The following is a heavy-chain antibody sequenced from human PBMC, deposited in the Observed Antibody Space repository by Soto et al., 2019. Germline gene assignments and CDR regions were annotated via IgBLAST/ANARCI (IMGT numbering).Heavy chain of an antibody. Sequence: QVQLVQSGAEVKKPGASVKVSCKASGYVFPSYDITWVRQAPGHGLEWMGWVNPGSGYKGYAQKFQGRVTMTRNMSISTVYMELSSLXSEXTAXXXXXRADPRXXYMDVWGKGTTVTVSS. J-gene: IGHJ6*03. V-gene: IGHV1-8*01. CDR1: GYVFPSYD. CDR3: XRADPRXXYMDV. CDR2: VNPGSGYK.